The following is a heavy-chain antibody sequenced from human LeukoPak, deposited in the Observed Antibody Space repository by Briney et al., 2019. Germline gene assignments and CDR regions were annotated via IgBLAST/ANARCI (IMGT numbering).Heavy chain of an antibody. D-gene: IGHD4-17*01. CDR1: GGSISGHY. CDR3: ARMVGGDYEDY. J-gene: IGHJ4*02. CDR2: IHYTGRT. V-gene: IGHV4-59*11. Sequence: SQSLSPPCTLSGGSISGHYWGWIRQPPGEGLEWVGYIHYTGRTDYRPSLKGRVSLSVDLSKDQFSLELTSVPAADTPIYFCARMVGGDYEDYWGQATLVTVPS.